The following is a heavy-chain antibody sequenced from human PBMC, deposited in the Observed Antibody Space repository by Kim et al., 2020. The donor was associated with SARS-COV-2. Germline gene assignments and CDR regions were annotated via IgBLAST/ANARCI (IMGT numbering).Heavy chain of an antibody. Sequence: SETLSLTCTVSGGSMTYYYWTWIRQPPGKALEWIGYIYYSGSSYSNPSLKSRVTISVDTSKNQFSLRLSSVTAADTAVYYCTRGLAKGYDVFTGYTVPGMDVWGQGTTVSVSS. CDR2: IYYSGSS. V-gene: IGHV4-59*01. CDR3: TRGLAKGYDVFTGYTVPGMDV. CDR1: GGSMTYYY. J-gene: IGHJ6*02. D-gene: IGHD3-9*01.